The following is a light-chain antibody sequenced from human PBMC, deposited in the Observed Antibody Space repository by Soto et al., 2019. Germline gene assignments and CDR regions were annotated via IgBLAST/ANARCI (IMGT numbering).Light chain of an antibody. J-gene: IGKJ5*01. CDR3: QQRSNWIT. CDR1: QNINTY. V-gene: IGKV1-39*01. CDR2: AAS. Sequence: DIQMTQSPSSLSASVGDRVTITCRASQNINTYLNWYQQKPGKAPKLLIYAASALRSGVPSRFSGSGSGTDFTLTISSLEPEDFAVYYCQQRSNWITFGQGTRLEIK.